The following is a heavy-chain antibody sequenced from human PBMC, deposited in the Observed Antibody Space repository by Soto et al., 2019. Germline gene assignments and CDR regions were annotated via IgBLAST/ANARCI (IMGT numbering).Heavy chain of an antibody. J-gene: IGHJ4*02. CDR2: ISGSGGST. V-gene: IGHV3-23*01. Sequence: GGSLRLSCAASGFAFISYAMIWCRQAPGKGREWVSAISGSGGSTYYADSVKGRFTISRDNSKNTLYLQMNSLRAEDTAVYYCAKDFPRFDYWGQGTLVTVSS. CDR3: AKDFPRFDY. CDR1: GFAFISYA.